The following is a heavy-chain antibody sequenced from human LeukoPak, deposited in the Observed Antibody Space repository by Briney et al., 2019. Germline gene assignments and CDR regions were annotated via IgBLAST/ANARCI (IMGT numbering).Heavy chain of an antibody. CDR2: IYYSGSA. CDR3: ARRRWLPSGDAFDI. Sequence: KPSETLSLTCTVSGGSISSYNWSWIRQPPGKGLEWVGYIYYSGSANYNPSLKSRATISVDTSKNQFSLKLSSVPAAPPALPYCARRRWLPSGDAFDICGQRTMLTASS. J-gene: IGHJ3*02. CDR1: GGSISSYN. V-gene: IGHV4-59*01. D-gene: IGHD5-24*01.